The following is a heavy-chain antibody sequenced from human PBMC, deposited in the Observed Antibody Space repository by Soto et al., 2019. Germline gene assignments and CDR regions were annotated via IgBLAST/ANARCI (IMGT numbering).Heavy chain of an antibody. D-gene: IGHD6-6*01. Sequence: SVKVSCKASGFTFTSSAVQWVRQARGQRLEWIGWIVVGSGNTNYAQKFQERVTITRDMSTSTAYMELSSMRSEDTAVYYCAADLTSIAARPGWGQGTMVTVSS. J-gene: IGHJ3*01. CDR2: IVVGSGNT. CDR3: AADLTSIAARPG. V-gene: IGHV1-58*01. CDR1: GFTFTSSA.